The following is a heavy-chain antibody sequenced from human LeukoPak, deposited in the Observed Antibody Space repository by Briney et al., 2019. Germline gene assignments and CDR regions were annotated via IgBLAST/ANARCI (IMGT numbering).Heavy chain of an antibody. D-gene: IGHD1-14*01. CDR3: AREWIREPAPDY. CDR1: GGSVSSGSYY. J-gene: IGHJ4*02. CDR2: IYYSGST. V-gene: IGHV4-61*01. Sequence: SSETLSLTCTVSGGSVSSGSYYWGWIRQPPGKGLEWIGYIYYSGSTNYNPSLKSRVTISVDTSKNQFSLKLSSVTAADTAVYYCAREWIREPAPDYWGQGTLVTVSS.